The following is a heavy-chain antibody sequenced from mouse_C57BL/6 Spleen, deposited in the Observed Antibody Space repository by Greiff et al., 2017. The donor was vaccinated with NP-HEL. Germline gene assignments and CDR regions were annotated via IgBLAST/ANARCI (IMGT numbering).Heavy chain of an antibody. CDR2: LSPGSGST. Sequence: QVQLQQPGAELVKPGASVKMSCKASGYTFTSYWITWVKQRPGQGLEWIGDLSPGSGSTNYNEKFKSKATLTVDTSSSTAYMQLSSLTSEDSAVYYCARGGGNSYYYAMDYWGQGTSVTVSS. J-gene: IGHJ4*01. V-gene: IGHV1-55*01. CDR1: GYTFTSYW. D-gene: IGHD2-1*01. CDR3: ARGGGNSYYYAMDY.